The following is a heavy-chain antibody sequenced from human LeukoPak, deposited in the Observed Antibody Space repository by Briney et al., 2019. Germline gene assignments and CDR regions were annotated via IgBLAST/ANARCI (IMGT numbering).Heavy chain of an antibody. Sequence: GASVKLSCKASGYTFTSYWMHWVRQAPGQGLEWMGWIKAGNGDTKYSQKFQGRDTITRDTSASTAYMELSSLRSEDTAVYYCARDGLWNDGYYYGMDVWGKGTTVTVSS. V-gene: IGHV1-3*01. D-gene: IGHD1-1*01. J-gene: IGHJ6*04. CDR3: ARDGLWNDGYYYGMDV. CDR1: GYTFTSYW. CDR2: IKAGNGDT.